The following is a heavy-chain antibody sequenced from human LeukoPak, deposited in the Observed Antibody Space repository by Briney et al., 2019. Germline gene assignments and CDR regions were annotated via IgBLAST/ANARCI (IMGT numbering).Heavy chain of an antibody. Sequence: SETLSLTCAVYGGSFSGYYWSWIRQPPGKGLEWIGEINHSGSTNYNPSLKSRVTISVDTSKNQFSLKLSSVTAADTAVYYCARVGRPYYYDSSGYRPFDYWGQGTLVTVSS. V-gene: IGHV4-34*01. CDR3: ARVGRPYYYDSSGYRPFDY. CDR2: INHSGST. CDR1: GGSFSGYY. D-gene: IGHD3-22*01. J-gene: IGHJ4*02.